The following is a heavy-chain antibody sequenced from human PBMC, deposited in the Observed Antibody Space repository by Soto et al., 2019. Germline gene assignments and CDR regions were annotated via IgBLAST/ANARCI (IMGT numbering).Heavy chain of an antibody. D-gene: IGHD3-3*01. Sequence: ASVKASCKASGYTFTSYDINWLRQSTGQGLEWMGWMNPNSGNTGYAQKFQGRVTMTRNTSISTAYMELSSLRSEDTAVYYCARAKHRITIFGVVIFDWFDPWGQGTLVTVSS. CDR3: ARAKHRITIFGVVIFDWFDP. CDR2: MNPNSGNT. CDR1: GYTFTSYD. V-gene: IGHV1-8*01. J-gene: IGHJ5*02.